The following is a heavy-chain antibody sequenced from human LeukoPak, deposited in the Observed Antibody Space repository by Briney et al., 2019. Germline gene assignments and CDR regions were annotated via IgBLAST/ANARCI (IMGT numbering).Heavy chain of an antibody. J-gene: IGHJ6*03. CDR3: ARVAAGTLYYYYYMDV. D-gene: IGHD6-13*01. CDR2: IYYSGST. CDR1: GGSISSYY. Sequence: SETLSLTCTVSGGSISSYYWSWIRQPPGKGLEWIGYIYYSGSTNYSPSLKSRVTISVDTSKNQFSLKLSSVTAADTAVYYCARVAAGTLYYYYYMDVWGKGTTVTVSS. V-gene: IGHV4-59*01.